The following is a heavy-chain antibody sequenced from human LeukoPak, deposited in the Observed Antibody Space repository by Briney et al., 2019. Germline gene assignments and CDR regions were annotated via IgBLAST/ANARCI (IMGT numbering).Heavy chain of an antibody. CDR2: MNPNSGNT. J-gene: IGHJ6*03. CDR3: ARRIVGGPYYYMDV. CDR1: GYTFTAFD. D-gene: IGHD1-26*01. V-gene: IGHV1-8*03. Sequence: ASVKVSCKASGYTFTAFDISWVRQATGQGLEWVGWMNPNSGNTGYAQKFQGRATITRNTSISSAYMELSSLRSEDTAVYYCARRIVGGPYYYMDVWGKGTTVTVSS.